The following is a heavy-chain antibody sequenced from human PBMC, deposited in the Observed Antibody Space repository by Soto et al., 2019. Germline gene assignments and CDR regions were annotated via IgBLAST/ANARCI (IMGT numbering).Heavy chain of an antibody. J-gene: IGHJ4*02. CDR3: ARDEMSTLTYFDY. V-gene: IGHV3-48*02. CDR1: GFTFSSHS. D-gene: IGHD1-1*01. Sequence: GGSXRPSCAASGFTFSSHSMTWVRQAPGKGREWVSYISSSSSTIYYADSVKGRFTISRDNAKNSLYLQMNSLRDEDTAVYYCARDEMSTLTYFDYWGQGTLVTVSS. CDR2: ISSSSSTI.